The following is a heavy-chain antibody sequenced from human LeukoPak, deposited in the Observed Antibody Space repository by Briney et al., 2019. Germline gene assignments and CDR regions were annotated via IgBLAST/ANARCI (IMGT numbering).Heavy chain of an antibody. J-gene: IGHJ4*02. CDR2: INPNSGGT. Sequence: ASVKVSCKASGYTFTGYYMHWVRQAPGQGLEWMGWINPNSGGTNYAQKFQGWVTVTRDTSISTAYMELSRLRSDDTAVYYCARAEQAVAGVFDYWGQGTLVTVSS. CDR1: GYTFTGYY. CDR3: ARAEQAVAGVFDY. D-gene: IGHD6-19*01. V-gene: IGHV1-2*04.